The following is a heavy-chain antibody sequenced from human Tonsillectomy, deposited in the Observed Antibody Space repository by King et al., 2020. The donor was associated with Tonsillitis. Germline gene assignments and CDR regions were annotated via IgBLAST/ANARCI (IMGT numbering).Heavy chain of an antibody. Sequence: QLVQSGGGVVQPGRSLRLSCAASGFTFSSYGMHWVRQAPGKGLEWVAVIWYDGSNKYYADSVKGRFTISRDNSKNTLYLQMNSLRAVDTAVYYCAREGYGSGSYYDYYYYGMDVWGQGTTVTVSS. J-gene: IGHJ6*02. V-gene: IGHV3-33*01. CDR2: IWYDGSNK. CDR3: AREGYGSGSYYDYYYYGMDV. D-gene: IGHD3-10*01. CDR1: GFTFSSYG.